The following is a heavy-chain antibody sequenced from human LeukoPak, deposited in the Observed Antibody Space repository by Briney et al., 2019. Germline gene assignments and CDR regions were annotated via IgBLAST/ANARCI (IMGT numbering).Heavy chain of an antibody. D-gene: IGHD5-18*01. CDR3: ASWYSYGFTFDY. V-gene: IGHV4-39*01. J-gene: IGHJ4*02. CDR2: IYYSGST. CDR1: GGSISSSSYY. Sequence: PSETLSLTCTVSGGSISSSSYYWGWIRQPPGKGLEWIGSIYYSGSTYYNPSLKSRVTISVDTSKNQFSLKLSSVTAADTAVYYCASWYSYGFTFDYWGQGTLVTVSS.